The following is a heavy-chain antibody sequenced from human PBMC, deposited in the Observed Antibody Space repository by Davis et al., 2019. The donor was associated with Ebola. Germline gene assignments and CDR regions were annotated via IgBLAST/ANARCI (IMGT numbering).Heavy chain of an antibody. CDR2: ISGSGGT. CDR1: GFTFSSYA. V-gene: IGHV3-23*01. J-gene: IGHJ5*02. Sequence: GESLKISCAASGFTFSSYAMSWVRQAPGKGLEWVSAISGSGGTYYADSVKGRFTISRDNSKNTLYLQMNSLRAEDTAVYYCAKGGGTSSSDFRRTWGQGTLVTVSS. CDR3: AKGGGTSSSDFRRT. D-gene: IGHD6-6*01.